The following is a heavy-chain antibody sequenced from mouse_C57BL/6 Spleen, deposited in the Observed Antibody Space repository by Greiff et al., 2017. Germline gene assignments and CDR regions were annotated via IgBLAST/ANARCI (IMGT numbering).Heavy chain of an antibody. V-gene: IGHV1-15*01. D-gene: IGHD1-1*01. CDR2: IDPETGST. CDR1: GYTFTDYE. CDR3: TRRIYYYGSPWYFDV. J-gene: IGHJ1*03. Sequence: QVQLKESGAELVRPGASVTLSCKASGYTFTDYEMHWVKQTPVHGLEWIGAIDPETGSTAYNQKFKGKAILTADKSSSTAYMELRSLTSEDSAVYYCTRRIYYYGSPWYFDVWGTGTTVTVSS.